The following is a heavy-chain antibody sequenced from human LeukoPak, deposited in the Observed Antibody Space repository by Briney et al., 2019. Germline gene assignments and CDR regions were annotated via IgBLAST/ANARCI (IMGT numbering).Heavy chain of an antibody. V-gene: IGHV3-21*01. J-gene: IGHJ4*02. CDR1: GFTFNNYA. Sequence: GGSLRLSCTASGFTFNNYAMSWVRQAPGKGLEWVSSISTSSDDTYYTDSVRGQFTISRDNAENSLFLQMSSLRAEDTATYYCATDFSVAAAGTNDYWGQGTLVTVSS. D-gene: IGHD6-13*01. CDR3: ATDFSVAAAGTNDY. CDR2: ISTSSDDT.